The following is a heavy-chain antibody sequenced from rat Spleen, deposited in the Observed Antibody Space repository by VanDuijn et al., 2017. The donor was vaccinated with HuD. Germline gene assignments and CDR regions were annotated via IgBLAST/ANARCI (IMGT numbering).Heavy chain of an antibody. CDR2: ITNTGGSI. CDR3: TRDGIHTMDSWYFDF. Sequence: EVQLVESGGGLVQPGRSLKLSCVASGFTFNNYWMSWIRQAPGKGLEWVASITNTGGSIYYPDSVKGRFTISRDNAQNTLYLQMNSLRSEDTATYCTRDGIHTMDSWYFDFWGPGTMVTVSS. V-gene: IGHV5-31*01. CDR1: GFTFNNYW. J-gene: IGHJ1*01. D-gene: IGHD1-9*01.